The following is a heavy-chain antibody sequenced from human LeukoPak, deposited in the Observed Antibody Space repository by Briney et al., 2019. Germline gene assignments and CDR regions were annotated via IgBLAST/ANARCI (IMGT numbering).Heavy chain of an antibody. CDR1: GYTFTSYG. D-gene: IGHD3-10*01. J-gene: IGHJ4*02. CDR2: ISAYNGNT. CDR3: AREEPGAPGELPLDY. V-gene: IGHV1-18*01. Sequence: ASVKVSCKASGYTFTSYGISWVRQAPGQGLEWMGWISAYNGNTNYAQKLQGRVTMTTDTSTSTAYMELRSLRSDDTAVYYCAREEPGAPGELPLDYWGQGTLVTVSS.